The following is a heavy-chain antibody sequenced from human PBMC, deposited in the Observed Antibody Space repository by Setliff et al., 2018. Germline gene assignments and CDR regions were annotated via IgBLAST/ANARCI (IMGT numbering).Heavy chain of an antibody. CDR2: ISYSGDT. J-gene: IGHJ3*02. D-gene: IGHD3-22*01. V-gene: IGHV4-39*01. CDR3: ARRYEVVIITKTGAFDI. CDR1: GGSISTNHHY. Sequence: SETLSLTCTVSGGSISTNHHYWEWIRQAPGKGLEWIGRISYSGDTYYSPSLRSRVTISVATSKNQFSLKLRSVTAADTAVYYCARRYEVVIITKTGAFDIWGPGTMVTVSS.